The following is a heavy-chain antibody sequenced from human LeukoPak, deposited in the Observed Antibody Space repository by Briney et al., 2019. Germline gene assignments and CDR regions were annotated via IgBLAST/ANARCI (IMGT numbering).Heavy chain of an antibody. Sequence: PGRSLRLSCAASGFTFSSYAMHWVRQAPGKGLEWVAVISYDGSNKYYADSVKGRFTISRDNSKNTLYLQMNSLRAEDTAVCYCARGYSYGYWGQGTLVTVSS. J-gene: IGHJ4*02. D-gene: IGHD5-18*01. V-gene: IGHV3-30-3*01. CDR1: GFTFSSYA. CDR2: ISYDGSNK. CDR3: ARGYSYGY.